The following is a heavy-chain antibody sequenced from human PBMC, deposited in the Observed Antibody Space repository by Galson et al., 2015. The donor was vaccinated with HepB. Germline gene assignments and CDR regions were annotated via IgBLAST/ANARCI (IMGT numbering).Heavy chain of an antibody. Sequence: SLRLSCAASGFTFSSYALHWVRQAPGKGLEWVAVISYDGSNKYYADSVKGRFTISRDNSKNTLYLQMNSLRAEDTAVYYCAREKGNSYTTGAFDIWGQGTMVTVSS. D-gene: IGHD5-18*01. CDR1: GFTFSSYA. J-gene: IGHJ3*02. CDR3: AREKGNSYTTGAFDI. CDR2: ISYDGSNK. V-gene: IGHV3-30*04.